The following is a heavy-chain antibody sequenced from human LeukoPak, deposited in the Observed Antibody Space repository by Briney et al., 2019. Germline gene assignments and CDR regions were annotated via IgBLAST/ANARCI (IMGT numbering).Heavy chain of an antibody. D-gene: IGHD3-9*01. CDR3: ASSHFDSFVLRYFDWFPPFDY. Sequence: ASVKVSCKASGYTFTSYYMHWVRQAPGQGLEWMGIINPSGGSTSYAQEFQGRVTMTRDMSTSTVYMELSSLRSEDTAVYYCASSHFDSFVLRYFDWFPPFDYWGQGTLVTVSS. CDR1: GYTFTSYY. V-gene: IGHV1-46*01. J-gene: IGHJ4*02. CDR2: INPSGGST.